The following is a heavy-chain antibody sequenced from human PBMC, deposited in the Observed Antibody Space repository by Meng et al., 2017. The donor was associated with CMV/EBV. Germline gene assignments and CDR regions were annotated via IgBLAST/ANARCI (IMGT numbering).Heavy chain of an antibody. J-gene: IGHJ4*02. CDR2: IYYSGST. D-gene: IGHD1-26*01. CDR1: GRSISRGGYY. Sequence: SGRSISRGGYYWSWIRQHPGKGLEWSAYIYYSGSTYYNPSLKSRVTISVDTSKNQFSLKLSSVTAADTAVYYCARVTTVGATYAVDYWGQGTLVTVSS. CDR3: ARVTTVGATYAVDY. V-gene: IGHV4-31*02.